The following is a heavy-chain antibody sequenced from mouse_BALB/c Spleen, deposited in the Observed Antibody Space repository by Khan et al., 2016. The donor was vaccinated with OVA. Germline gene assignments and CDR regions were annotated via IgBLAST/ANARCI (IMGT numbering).Heavy chain of an antibody. J-gene: IGHJ3*01. V-gene: IGHV5-12-2*01. D-gene: IGHD1-1*01. Sequence: EVELVESGGGLVQPGGSLKLSCAASGFTFSSYTMSWVRQTPEKRLEWVAYISNGGGSTYYPDTVKGRFTISRDNAKNTLYLHMSSLKSEDTVMYYCASRGRCKSWFAYWGQGTLVTVSA. CDR3: ASRGRCKSWFAY. CDR2: ISNGGGST. CDR1: GFTFSSYT.